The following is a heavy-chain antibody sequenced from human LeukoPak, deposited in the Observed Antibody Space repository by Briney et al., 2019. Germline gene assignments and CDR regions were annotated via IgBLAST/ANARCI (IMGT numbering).Heavy chain of an antibody. Sequence: GGSLRLSCAASGFTVITNDMTWVRQAPGKGLEWVSVLYRDGNTKYADSVQGRFTISRDNSKNTLYLEMNSLSPDDTAVYYCAKGVEPLAANTLAYWGQGTLVTVSS. V-gene: IGHV3-53*01. CDR1: GFTVITND. J-gene: IGHJ4*02. D-gene: IGHD1-14*01. CDR2: LYRDGNT. CDR3: AKGVEPLAANTLAY.